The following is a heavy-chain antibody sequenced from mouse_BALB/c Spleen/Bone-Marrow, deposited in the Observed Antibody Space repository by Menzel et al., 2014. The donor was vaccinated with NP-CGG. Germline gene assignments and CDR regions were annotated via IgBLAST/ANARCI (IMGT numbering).Heavy chain of an antibody. D-gene: IGHD1-1*01. V-gene: IGHV1S135*01. CDR3: ARLGSTAVPDY. J-gene: IGHJ2*01. CDR2: NDPYSGGT. Sequence: EVQLQQSGPELVKPGASVKVSCKASGYAFTNYNMYWVKQSHGKSLEWIGYNDPYSGGTNYNQKFKGKATLTVDKSSSTAYMHLNSLTSEDSAVYYCARLGSTAVPDYWGQGTTLTVSS. CDR1: GYAFTNYN.